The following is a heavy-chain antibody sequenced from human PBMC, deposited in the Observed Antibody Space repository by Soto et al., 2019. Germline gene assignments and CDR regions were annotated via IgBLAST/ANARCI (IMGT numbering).Heavy chain of an antibody. CDR2: ISGSGCST. J-gene: IGHJ4*02. CDR1: GFTFNSYA. CDR3: AKGGEWLARNFDF. V-gene: IGHV3-23*01. Sequence: GGSLSLSCAASGFTFNSYAMGWVRQAPGKGLEWVSVISGSGCSTYYADSVKGRFTISRDNSKNTLYLQMNSLRVEDTAVYYCAKGGEWLARNFDFWAQGTLVTVSS. D-gene: IGHD6-19*01.